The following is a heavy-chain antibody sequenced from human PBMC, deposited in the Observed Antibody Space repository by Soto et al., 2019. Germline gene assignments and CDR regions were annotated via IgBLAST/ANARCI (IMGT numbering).Heavy chain of an antibody. V-gene: IGHV3-30*04. J-gene: IGHJ4*02. D-gene: IGHD3-10*01. CDR2: ISYDGRNK. CDR1: GFTFSRYA. Sequence: QVQLVESGVGVVQPGRSLRLSCAASGFTFSRYAMHWVRQAPGKGLEWVAGISYDGRNKYYAYSVKGRFTISRDNPKNTLYVQMNSLRDEDTAVYYCARDLGDLEEGIDYWGQGTLVTVSS. CDR3: ARDLGDLEEGIDY.